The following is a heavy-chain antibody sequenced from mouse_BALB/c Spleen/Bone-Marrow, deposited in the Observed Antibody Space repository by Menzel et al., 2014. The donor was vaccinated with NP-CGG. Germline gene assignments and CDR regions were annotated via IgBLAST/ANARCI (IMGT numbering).Heavy chain of an antibody. CDR1: GYTFTSYW. D-gene: IGHD1-2*01. V-gene: IGHV1-7*01. J-gene: IGHJ2*01. CDR3: ARAPLLRLRNYFDY. CDR2: INPNTGYT. Sequence: QVQLQQPGAELAKPGASVKMSCKASGYTFTSYWMHWVKQRPGQGLEWIGYINPNTGYTEYNQKFKGKATLTADKSSSTAYMQLSSLTSEDSAVYYCARAPLLRLRNYFDYWGQGTTLTVSS.